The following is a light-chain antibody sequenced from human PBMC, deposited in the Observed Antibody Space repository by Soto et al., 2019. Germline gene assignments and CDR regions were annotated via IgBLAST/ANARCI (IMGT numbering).Light chain of an antibody. V-gene: IGKV3-15*01. CDR3: QQYNNWPRT. J-gene: IGKJ1*01. CDR1: QSVSSN. CDR2: GAS. Sequence: EIVLTQSPATLSLSPGERATLSCGASQSVSSNYLAWYQQKPGLAPRLLIYGASTRATGIPARFSGSGSGTEFTLTISSLQSEDFAVYYCQQYNNWPRTFGQGTKVDIK.